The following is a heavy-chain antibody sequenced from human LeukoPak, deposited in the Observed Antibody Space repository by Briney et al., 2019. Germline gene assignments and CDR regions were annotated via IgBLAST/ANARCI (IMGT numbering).Heavy chain of an antibody. CDR2: IWYDVSNK. J-gene: IGHJ3*02. CDR3: ATLYSFDSSGFGHDAFDI. Sequence: RVGSLRLSCEASGFTLGNYGMHWVRPAPGKGVGWVAVIWYDVSNKYYVDYVRGRFTITRDNSQNTLYLQMNSLRDEDTAVYSGATLYSFDSSGFGHDAFDIWSQGTMVTVSS. CDR1: GFTLGNYG. V-gene: IGHV3-33*01. D-gene: IGHD3-22*01.